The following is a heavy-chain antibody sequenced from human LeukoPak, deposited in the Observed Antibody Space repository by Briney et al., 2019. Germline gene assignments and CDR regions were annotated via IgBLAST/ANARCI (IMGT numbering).Heavy chain of an antibody. V-gene: IGHV4-59*08. CDR1: GGSISSSY. D-gene: IGHD3-22*01. J-gene: IGHJ3*02. Sequence: WETLSLTCTVSGGSISSSYRSWIRQPPGKGLEWIGYINYSGSTNYNPSLKNRVTISVDTSRNQFSLRLSSVTAADTAVYYCARHDPLITMRMGERAFDIWGQGTKVTVPS. CDR3: ARHDPLITMRMGERAFDI. CDR2: INYSGST.